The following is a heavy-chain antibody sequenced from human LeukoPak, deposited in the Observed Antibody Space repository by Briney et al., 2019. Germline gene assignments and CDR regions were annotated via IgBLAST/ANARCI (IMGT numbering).Heavy chain of an antibody. CDR1: GFTFSSYW. CDR2: IKQDGSEK. D-gene: IGHD2-2*01. V-gene: IGHV3-7*01. J-gene: IGHJ6*02. Sequence: GGSLRLSCAASGFTFSSYWMSWVRQAPGKGLEWVANIKQDGSEKYYVGSVKGRFTISRDNAKNSLYLQMNSLRAEDTAVYYCARDRVTAPAGYYYYGTDVWGQGTTVTVSS. CDR3: ARDRVTAPAGYYYYGTDV.